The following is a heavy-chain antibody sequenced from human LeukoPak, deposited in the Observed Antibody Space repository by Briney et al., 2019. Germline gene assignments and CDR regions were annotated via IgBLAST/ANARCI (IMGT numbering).Heavy chain of an antibody. D-gene: IGHD5-12*01. Sequence: PGGSLRLSCTASGFTFTYAWMSWVRQAPGKGLEWLGRIRSNSDGGTTDYAAPVKDRFTISRDDSKNTLYLQMNSLKTEDTAVYYCTTGSRPRGSDRLGYWGQGTRVAVSS. V-gene: IGHV3-15*01. J-gene: IGHJ4*02. CDR2: IRSNSDGGTT. CDR1: GFTFTYAW. CDR3: TTGSRPRGSDRLGY.